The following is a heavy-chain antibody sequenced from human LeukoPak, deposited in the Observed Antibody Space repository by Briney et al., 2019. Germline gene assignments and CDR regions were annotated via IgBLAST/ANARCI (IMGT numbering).Heavy chain of an antibody. V-gene: IGHV4-59*01. J-gene: IGHJ6*02. CDR1: GGSMSPYY. CDR3: ARPKRDDVGNSFYYYGMDV. D-gene: IGHD4-23*01. CDR2: TYYSGST. Sequence: PSETLSLTCTVSGGSMSPYYWNWIRQPPGKGLEWIGYTYYSGSTNYNPSLKSRVTISIDTSKNQFSLKLSSVIAADTAVYYCARPKRDDVGNSFYYYGMDVWGQGTTVTVSS.